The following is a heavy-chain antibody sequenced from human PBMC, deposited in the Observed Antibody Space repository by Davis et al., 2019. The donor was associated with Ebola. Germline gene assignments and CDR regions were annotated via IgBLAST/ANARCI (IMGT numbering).Heavy chain of an antibody. CDR3: ARGSDGGNSADS. D-gene: IGHD4-23*01. J-gene: IGHJ5*01. CDR1: GGSFSGYY. V-gene: IGHV4-34*01. CDR2: INHSGST. Sequence: GSLRLSCGVYGGSFSGYYWSWIRQPPGKGLEWIGEINHSGSTNYNPSLKSRVTISVDTSKNQFSLKLSSVTAADTGVYYCARGSDGGNSADSWGQGTLVTVSS.